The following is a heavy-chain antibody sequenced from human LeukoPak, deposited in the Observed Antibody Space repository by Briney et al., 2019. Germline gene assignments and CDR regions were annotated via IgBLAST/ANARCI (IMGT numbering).Heavy chain of an antibody. CDR1: GFTFGDYA. V-gene: IGHV3-49*04. J-gene: IGHJ4*02. D-gene: IGHD3-22*01. Sequence: GGSLRLSCTASGFTFGDYAMSWVRQAPGKGLEWVGFIRSKAYGGTTEYAASVKGRFTISRDDSKSIAYLQMNSLKTEDTAVYYCTRAVVTTMIVVVTPLYYFGYWGQGTLVTVSS. CDR3: TRAVVTTMIVVVTPLYYFGY. CDR2: IRSKAYGGTT.